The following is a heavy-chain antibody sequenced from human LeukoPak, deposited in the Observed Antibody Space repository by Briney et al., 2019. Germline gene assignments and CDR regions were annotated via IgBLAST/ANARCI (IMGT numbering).Heavy chain of an antibody. V-gene: IGHV3-9*01. CDR2: ISWNSGSI. CDR1: GFTFDDYA. D-gene: IGHD3-3*01. Sequence: PGGSLRLSCAASGFTFDDYAMHWVRQAPGKGLEWVSGISWNSGSIGYADSVKGRFTISRDNAKNSLYLQMNSLRAEDTGVYYCATLYDFWGRSYYFDYWGQGTLVTVSS. J-gene: IGHJ4*02. CDR3: ATLYDFWGRSYYFDY.